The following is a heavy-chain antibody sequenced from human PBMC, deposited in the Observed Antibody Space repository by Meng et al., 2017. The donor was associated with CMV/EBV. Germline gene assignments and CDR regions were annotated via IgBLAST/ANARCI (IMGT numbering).Heavy chain of an antibody. CDR1: GFTFSSYG. CDR3: AKDPLGYCSSTSCYPSPTYPSY. Sequence: SLKISCAASGFTFSSYGMHWVRQAPGKGLEWVAVIWYDGSNKYYADSVKGRFTISRDNSKNTLYLQMNSLRAEDTAVYYCAKDPLGYCSSTSCYPSPTYPSYWGQGTLVTVSS. CDR2: IWYDGSNK. V-gene: IGHV3-33*06. J-gene: IGHJ4*02. D-gene: IGHD2-2*01.